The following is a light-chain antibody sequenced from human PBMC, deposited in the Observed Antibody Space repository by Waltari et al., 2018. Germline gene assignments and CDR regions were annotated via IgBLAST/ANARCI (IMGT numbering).Light chain of an antibody. J-gene: IGKJ1*01. CDR1: HNINTW. CDR3: QQGSSVPPT. CDR2: GAS. V-gene: IGKV1-12*01. Sequence: DIQMTQSPSSVSASIGDRVTIPCRASHNINTWLAWYQQKPGKGPNLLIFGASSVQPGVTSRFSGSGSGTFFTLTISGLQPEDSATYFCQQGSSVPPTFGQGTIVEVK.